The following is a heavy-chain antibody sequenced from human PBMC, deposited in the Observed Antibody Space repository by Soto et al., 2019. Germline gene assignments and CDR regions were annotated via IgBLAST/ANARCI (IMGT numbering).Heavy chain of an antibody. J-gene: IGHJ4*02. CDR3: AKGGRYFDWGGD. V-gene: IGHV3-30*18. D-gene: IGHD3-9*01. CDR2: ISYDGSNK. CDR1: GFTFSSYG. Sequence: QVQLVESGGGVVQPGRSLRLSCAASGFTFSSYGMHWVRQAPGKGLEWVAVISYDGSNKYYADSVKGRFTISRDNSKNTRYLQMNNLRAQDTAVYYCAKGGRYFDWGGDWGQGTLVTVSS.